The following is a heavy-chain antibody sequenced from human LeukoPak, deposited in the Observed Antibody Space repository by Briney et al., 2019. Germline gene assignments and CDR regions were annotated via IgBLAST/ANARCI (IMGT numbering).Heavy chain of an antibody. CDR2: INHGGST. CDR1: GRSFSGYY. D-gene: IGHD6-13*01. V-gene: IGHV4-34*01. J-gene: IGHJ4*02. CDR3: ASGIIAAD. Sequence: SETLSLTFAVYGRSFSGYYWSWIRQPPGKGLEWIGEINHGGSTNSNPSLKSRVTISVDTSKNQFSLKLSSVTAADTAVYYCASGIIAADWGQGTLVTVSS.